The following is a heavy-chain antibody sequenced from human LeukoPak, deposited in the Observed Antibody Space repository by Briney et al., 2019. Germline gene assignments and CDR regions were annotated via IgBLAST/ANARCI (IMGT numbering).Heavy chain of an antibody. J-gene: IGHJ4*02. CDR1: GFTFSSYA. D-gene: IGHD2-2*01. CDR3: AKDSSVTQHFDY. V-gene: IGHV3-23*01. CDR2: ISGSGQST. Sequence: GGSLRLSCAASGFTFSSYAMSWVRQAPGKGLEWVSAISGSGQSTYYADSVKGRFTISRDNSRNTLYLQMNSLRAEDTAVYYCAKDSSVTQHFDYWGQGTLVTVSS.